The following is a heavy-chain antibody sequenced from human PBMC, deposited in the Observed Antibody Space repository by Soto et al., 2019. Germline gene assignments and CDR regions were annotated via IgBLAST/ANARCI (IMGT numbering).Heavy chain of an antibody. CDR3: ARVGVSDTAMVGYYYGMDV. CDR2: IYYSGST. Sequence: SETLSLTCTVSGGSISSYYWSWIRQPPGKGLEWIGYIYYSGSTNYNPSLKSRVTISVDTSKNQFSLKLSSVTAADTAVYYCARVGVSDTAMVGYYYGMDVWGQGTTVTV. J-gene: IGHJ6*02. D-gene: IGHD5-18*01. V-gene: IGHV4-59*01. CDR1: GGSISSYY.